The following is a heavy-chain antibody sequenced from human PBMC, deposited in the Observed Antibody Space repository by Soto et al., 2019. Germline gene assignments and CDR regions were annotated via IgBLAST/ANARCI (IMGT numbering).Heavy chain of an antibody. CDR2: IWYDGSNR. CDR3: ARESGSYSIYYFDY. V-gene: IGHV3-33*01. CDR1: GFTFSSYG. J-gene: IGHJ4*02. Sequence: GGSLRLSCAASGFTFSSYGMHWVRQAPGKGLEWVAVIWYDGSNRYYADSVKGRFTISRDNSKNTLYLQMNSLRAEDTAVYYCARESGSYSIYYFDYWGQGTLVTVSS. D-gene: IGHD1-26*01.